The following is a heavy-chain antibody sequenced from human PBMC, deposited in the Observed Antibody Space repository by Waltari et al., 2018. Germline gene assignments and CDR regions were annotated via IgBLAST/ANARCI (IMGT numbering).Heavy chain of an antibody. CDR1: GDSISSYE. Sequence: QVELQESGPRLAKPSQTPSLTCSVSGDSISSYEWSWTRQPPGKGLEWIGEISYIGRPNYNPSLKSRVTISIDTSKNQFSLRLTSVTAADTAVYFCARRYANAFDIWGPGTILTVSS. D-gene: IGHD3-9*01. CDR2: ISYIGRP. J-gene: IGHJ3*02. CDR3: ARRYANAFDI. V-gene: IGHV4-59*13.